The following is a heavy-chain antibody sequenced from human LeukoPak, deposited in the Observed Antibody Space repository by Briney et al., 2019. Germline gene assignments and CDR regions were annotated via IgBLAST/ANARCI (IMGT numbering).Heavy chain of an antibody. CDR2: IHHSGST. Sequence: PSETLSLTCTVSGGSILTYYWSWIRPPPGKGLEWIGYIHHSGSTTYNPSLKSRVTMSIHMSKNQFSLNLTSVTVADTAVYYCARQSRYSDSSGYFSDDYWGQGTLVTVSS. J-gene: IGHJ4*02. V-gene: IGHV4-59*08. CDR3: ARQSRYSDSSGYFSDDY. D-gene: IGHD3-22*01. CDR1: GGSILTYY.